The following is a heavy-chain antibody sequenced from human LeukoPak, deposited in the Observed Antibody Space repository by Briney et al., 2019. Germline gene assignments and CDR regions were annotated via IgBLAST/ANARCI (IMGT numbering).Heavy chain of an antibody. CDR2: IYTSGST. V-gene: IGHV4-4*07. J-gene: IGHJ4*02. Sequence: SETLSLTCTVSGGSIKTNYWSWIRQPAGKGLEWIGRIYTSGSTNYNPSLKSRVTMSVDTSKNQFSLKLSSVTAADTAVYYCARVVANDYVWGSYRYFDYWGQGTLVTVSS. CDR3: ARVVANDYVWGSYRYFDY. D-gene: IGHD3-16*02. CDR1: GGSIKTNY.